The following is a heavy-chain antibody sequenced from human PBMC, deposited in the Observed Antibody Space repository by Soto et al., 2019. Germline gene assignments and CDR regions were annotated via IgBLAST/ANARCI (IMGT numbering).Heavy chain of an antibody. CDR3: ARVWLSALDY. CDR1: GGSISSGDHY. J-gene: IGHJ4*02. CDR2: IYYSGST. V-gene: IGHV4-30-4*01. Sequence: PSETLSLPCTVSGGSISSGDHYWSWIRQPPGKGLEWIGYIYYSGSTYYNPSLKSRVTISVDTSKNQFSLKLSSVTAADTAVYYCARVWLSALDYWGQGTLVTVSS. D-gene: IGHD6-6*01.